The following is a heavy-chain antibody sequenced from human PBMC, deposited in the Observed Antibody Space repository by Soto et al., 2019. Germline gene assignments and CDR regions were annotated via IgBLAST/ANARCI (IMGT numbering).Heavy chain of an antibody. CDR2: IIPIFGTA. D-gene: IGHD6-13*01. Sequence: SVKVSCKASGGTFSSYAISWVRQAPGQGLEWMGGIIPIFGTANYAQRFQGRVTITADESTSTAYMELSSLRSEDTAVYYCARGSAAGSQYGDFDYWGQGTLVTV. J-gene: IGHJ4*02. CDR1: GGTFSSYA. V-gene: IGHV1-69*13. CDR3: ARGSAAGSQYGDFDY.